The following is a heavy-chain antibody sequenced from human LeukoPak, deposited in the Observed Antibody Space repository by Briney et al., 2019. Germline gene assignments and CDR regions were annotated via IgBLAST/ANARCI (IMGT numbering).Heavy chain of an antibody. Sequence: PSETLSLTCTVSGVSISSSSYCWGWIRQPPGKGLEWIGSIYYSGSTYYNPSLKSRVTISVDTSKNQFSLKLSSVTAADTAVYYSAIGSSSNDYYYYMDVWGKGTTVTVSS. D-gene: IGHD6-6*01. CDR2: IYYSGST. CDR1: GVSISSSSYC. CDR3: AIGSSSNDYYYYMDV. V-gene: IGHV4-39*01. J-gene: IGHJ6*03.